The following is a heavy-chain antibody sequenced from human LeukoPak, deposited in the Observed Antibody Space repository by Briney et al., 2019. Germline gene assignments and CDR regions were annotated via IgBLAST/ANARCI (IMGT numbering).Heavy chain of an antibody. CDR1: GGSFSGYY. V-gene: IGHV4-34*01. J-gene: IGHJ4*02. CDR2: IYHSEST. D-gene: IGHD3-9*01. CDR3: ARGGGHRILFMYH. Sequence: PSETLSLTCAVYGGSFSGYYWSWIRQPPGKGLEWIGEIYHSESTNYNPSLKSRVTISVDKSKNQFSLKLSSVTAADTAVYYCARGGGHRILFMYHWGQGTLVTASS.